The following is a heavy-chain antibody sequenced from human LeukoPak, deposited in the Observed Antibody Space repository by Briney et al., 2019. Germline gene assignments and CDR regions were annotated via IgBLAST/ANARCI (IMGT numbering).Heavy chain of an antibody. Sequence: SETLSLTCTVSGGSINSYYWSWIRQPPGKGLEWIGYIYYSGSTNYNPSLKSRVTISVHTSKNQFSLKLSSVTAADTAVYYCARYYYDSSGYLDYWGQGTLVTVSS. D-gene: IGHD3-22*01. J-gene: IGHJ4*02. CDR3: ARYYYDSSGYLDY. CDR1: GGSINSYY. V-gene: IGHV4-59*01. CDR2: IYYSGST.